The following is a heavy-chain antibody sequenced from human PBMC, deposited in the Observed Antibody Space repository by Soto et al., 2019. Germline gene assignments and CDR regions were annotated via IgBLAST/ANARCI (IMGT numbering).Heavy chain of an antibody. J-gene: IGHJ4*02. V-gene: IGHV4-39*01. CDR3: ARITVAGILVGY. CDR2: IYYSGST. Sequence: SETLSLTCTVSGGSIISSSYYWVWIRQPPGKGLEWIGSIYYSGSTYYNPSLKSRVTISVDTSKNQFSLKLSSVTAADTAVYYCARITVAGILVGYWGQGTLVTVSS. D-gene: IGHD6-19*01. CDR1: GGSIISSSYY.